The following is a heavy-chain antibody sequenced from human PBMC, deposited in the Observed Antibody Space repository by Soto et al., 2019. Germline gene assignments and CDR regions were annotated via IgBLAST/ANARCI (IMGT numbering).Heavy chain of an antibody. D-gene: IGHD4-17*01. CDR3: ARDLGYGDYSHNWFDP. Sequence: QVQLQESGPRLVKPSEPLAPTCTVSGDCVSGYYWSWIRQPPGKGLEWIGYIYYSGSTNYKSSLMSRVTMSVDTSNNQFSLKLSSVTAADTAVYYCARDLGYGDYSHNWFDPWGQGTLVTVSS. CDR2: IYYSGST. V-gene: IGHV4-59*02. CDR1: GDCVSGYY. J-gene: IGHJ5*02.